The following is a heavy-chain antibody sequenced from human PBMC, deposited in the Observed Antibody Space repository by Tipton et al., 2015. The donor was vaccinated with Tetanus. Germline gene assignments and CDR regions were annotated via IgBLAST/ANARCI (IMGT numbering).Heavy chain of an antibody. D-gene: IGHD3-10*01. CDR2: IRSKANSYAT. CDR1: GFTFSGST. CDR3: TTPITLVRGVVPY. Sequence: GSLRLSCAASGFTFSGSTMYWVRQASGKGLEWVGRIRSKANSYATTYAAAVKGRFTFSRDDSKNTAYLQMNSLKTEDTAVYYCTTPITLVRGVVPYWGQGTLVTVSS. V-gene: IGHV3-73*01. J-gene: IGHJ4*02.